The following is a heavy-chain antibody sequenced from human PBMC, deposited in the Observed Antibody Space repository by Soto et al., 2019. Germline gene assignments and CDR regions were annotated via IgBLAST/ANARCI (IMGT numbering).Heavy chain of an antibody. J-gene: IGHJ5*02. CDR2: ISDTGTRT. V-gene: IGHV3-23*01. Sequence: GGSLRLSCLDAEFTYLSGHLNWVRQAPGKGLEWVSIISDTGTRTHYADSVKGRFTISRDNSKNTLYLDMNSLRAEDTAVYYCAKSLDIHYKNWFDPWGQGTLVTVS. CDR1: EFTYLSGH. CDR3: AKSLDIHYKNWFDP. D-gene: IGHD4-4*01.